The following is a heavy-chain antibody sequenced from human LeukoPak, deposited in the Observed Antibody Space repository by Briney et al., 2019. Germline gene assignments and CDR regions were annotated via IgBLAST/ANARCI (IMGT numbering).Heavy chain of an antibody. CDR2: SHAGTGNT. CDR3: ARAKDYAFDH. CDR1: GYTFTGYT. D-gene: IGHD4-17*01. Sequence: GASVKVSCKASGYTFTGYTLHWVRQAPGQRLEWMAWSHAGTGNTKYSQEFQGRVTITRDTSASTSYMELSSLRSEDMAVHYCARAKDYAFDHWGQGTLVTVSS. V-gene: IGHV1-3*02. J-gene: IGHJ4*02.